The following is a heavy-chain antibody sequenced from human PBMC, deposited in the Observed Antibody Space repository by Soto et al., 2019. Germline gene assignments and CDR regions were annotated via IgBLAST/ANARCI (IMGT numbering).Heavy chain of an antibody. Sequence: VGSLRLSCAPSGFTLSNAWMSWVRQAPGKGLEWVGRIKSKTDGGTTDYAAPVKGRFTISRDDSKNTLYLQMNSLKTEDTAVYYGTTDFTTARDYWGEGTLVTVSS. D-gene: IGHD6-6*01. CDR1: GFTLSNAW. CDR3: TTDFTTARDY. V-gene: IGHV3-15*01. J-gene: IGHJ4*02. CDR2: IKSKTDGGTT.